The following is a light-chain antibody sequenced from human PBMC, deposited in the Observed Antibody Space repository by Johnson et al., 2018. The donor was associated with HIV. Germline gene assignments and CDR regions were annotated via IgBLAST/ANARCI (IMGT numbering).Light chain of an antibody. Sequence: QSVLTQPPSVSAAPGQKVSISCSGSSSNIGDNYVSWYQQVPGTAPKLLIYEDTKRPSGIPDRFSGSKSGTSATLGITGLQPWDEADYYCGTWDSSLSAYVFGTGTKVTVL. V-gene: IGLV1-51*02. CDR3: GTWDSSLSAYV. CDR1: SSNIGDNY. CDR2: EDT. J-gene: IGLJ1*01.